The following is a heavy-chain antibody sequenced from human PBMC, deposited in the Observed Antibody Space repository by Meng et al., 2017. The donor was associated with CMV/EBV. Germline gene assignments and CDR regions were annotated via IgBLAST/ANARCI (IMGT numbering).Heavy chain of an antibody. CDR3: ARGGQWLARAWYFDL. V-gene: IGHV3-30-3*01. D-gene: IGHD6-19*01. CDR1: GFTFRSDA. J-gene: IGHJ2*01. Sequence: SGFTFRSDAMHWVRQAPGKGLEWVAVISYDGSNKYYADSVKGRFTISRDNSKNTLYLQMNSLRAEDTAVYYCARGGQWLARAWYFDLWGRGTLVTVSS. CDR2: ISYDGSNK.